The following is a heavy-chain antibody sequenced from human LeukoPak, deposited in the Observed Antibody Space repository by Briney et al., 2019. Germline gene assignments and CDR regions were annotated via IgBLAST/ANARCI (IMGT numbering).Heavy chain of an antibody. CDR3: LGTTSGFDY. CDR1: GFTSSSYG. D-gene: IGHD4-11*01. V-gene: IGHV3-33*01. J-gene: IGHJ4*02. CDR2: IWYDGSNK. Sequence: GGSLRLSCAASGFTSSSYGMHWVRQAPGKGLEWVAVIWYDGSNKYYADSVKGRFTISRDNSKNTLYLQMNSLRAEDTAVYYCLGTTSGFDYWGQGTLVTVSS.